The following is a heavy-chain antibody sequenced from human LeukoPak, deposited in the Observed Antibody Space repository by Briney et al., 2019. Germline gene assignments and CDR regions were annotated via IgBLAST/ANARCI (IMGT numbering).Heavy chain of an antibody. D-gene: IGHD3-16*02. CDR2: IYYSGST. V-gene: IGHV4-61*01. J-gene: IGHJ5*02. CDR1: GGSISSSSYY. Sequence: SETLSLTCTVSGGSISSSSYYWSWIRQPPGKGLEWIGYIYYSGSTNYNPSLKSRVTISVDTSKNQFSLKLSSVTAADTAVYYCARASLSLDPWGQGTLVTVSS. CDR3: ARASLSLDP.